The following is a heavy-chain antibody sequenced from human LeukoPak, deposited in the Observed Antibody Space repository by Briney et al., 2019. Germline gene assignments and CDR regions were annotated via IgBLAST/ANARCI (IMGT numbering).Heavy chain of an antibody. CDR2: ISSSGSTI. D-gene: IGHD3-10*01. Sequence: QPGGSLRLSCAASGVTFSSYEMNWVRQAPGKGLEWVSYISSSGSTIYYADSVKGRFTISRDNAKNSLYLQMNSLRAEDTAVYYCARDFWEGGYYYGMDVWGQGTTVTVSS. J-gene: IGHJ6*02. CDR1: GVTFSSYE. V-gene: IGHV3-48*03. CDR3: ARDFWEGGYYYGMDV.